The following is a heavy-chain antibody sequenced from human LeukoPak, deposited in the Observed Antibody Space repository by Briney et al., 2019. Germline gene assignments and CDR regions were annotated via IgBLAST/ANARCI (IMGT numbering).Heavy chain of an antibody. D-gene: IGHD6-19*01. CDR2: ITTYKGNT. Sequence: GASVKVSCKASGYMFSSYGISWVRQAPGEGLEWMGWITTYKGNTAYEQKFQGRVTMTTDTSTSTAYLELRSLRSDDTAVYYCARDYSVAPLADWFDPWGQGTLVTVSS. CDR3: ARDYSVAPLADWFDP. CDR1: GYMFSSYG. V-gene: IGHV1-18*01. J-gene: IGHJ5*02.